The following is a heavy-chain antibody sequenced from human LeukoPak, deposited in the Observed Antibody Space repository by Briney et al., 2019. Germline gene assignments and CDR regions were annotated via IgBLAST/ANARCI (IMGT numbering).Heavy chain of an antibody. CDR2: ISGSGGST. J-gene: IGHJ6*02. V-gene: IGHV3-23*01. CDR1: GFTFSSYA. CDR3: ARMRPLTFGGVRRSGMDV. Sequence: GGSLRLSCAASGFTFSSYAMSWVRQAPGKGLEWVSAISGSGGSTYYADSVKGRFTISRDNSKNTLYLQMNSLRAEDTAVYYCARMRPLTFGGVRRSGMDVWGQGTTVTVSS. D-gene: IGHD3-16*01.